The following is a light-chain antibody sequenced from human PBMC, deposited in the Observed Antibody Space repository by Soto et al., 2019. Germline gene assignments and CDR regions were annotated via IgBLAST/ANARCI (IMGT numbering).Light chain of an antibody. CDR3: QHYGTSLYT. CDR2: GAS. Sequence: DIVLTQSPGTLSLSPGERATLSCRASQIISSTYLGWYQQKPGQAPRLLIYGASSRATGIPDRFSGSGSGTDFTLTISRLEPEDFAVYYCQHYGTSLYTFGQATKLEIK. V-gene: IGKV3-20*01. J-gene: IGKJ2*01. CDR1: QIISSTY.